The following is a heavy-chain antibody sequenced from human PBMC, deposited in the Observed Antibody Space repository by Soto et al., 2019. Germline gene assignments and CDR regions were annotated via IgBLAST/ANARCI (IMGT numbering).Heavy chain of an antibody. CDR1: GGSISSSSYY. J-gene: IGHJ6*02. CDR2: IYYSGST. Sequence: PSETLSLTCTVSGGSISSSSYYWGWIRQPPGKGLEWIGSIYYSGSTYYNPSLKSRVTISVDTSKNQFSLKLSSVTAADTAVYYCARRGRGVVPAAIPFYYYGMDVWGQGTTVTVSS. D-gene: IGHD2-2*02. CDR3: ARRGRGVVPAAIPFYYYGMDV. V-gene: IGHV4-39*01.